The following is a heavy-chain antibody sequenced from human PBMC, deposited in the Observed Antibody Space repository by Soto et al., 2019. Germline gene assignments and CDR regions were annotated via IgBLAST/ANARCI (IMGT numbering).Heavy chain of an antibody. J-gene: IGHJ6*03. D-gene: IGHD3-3*01. CDR2: IWYDGSNK. V-gene: IGHV3-33*01. CDR3: ARDTSYYYMDV. CDR1: GFTFSSYG. Sequence: GGSLRLSCAASGFTFSSYGMHWVRQAPGKGLEWVAVIWYDGSNKYYADSVKGRFTISRDNSKNTLYPQMNSLRAEDTAVYYCARDTSYYYMDVWGKGTTVTVSS.